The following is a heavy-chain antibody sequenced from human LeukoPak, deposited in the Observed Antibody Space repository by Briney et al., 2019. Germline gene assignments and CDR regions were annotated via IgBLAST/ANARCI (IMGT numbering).Heavy chain of an antibody. CDR3: AKDHGAARHGY. J-gene: IGHJ4*02. CDR1: GFTFSSYA. V-gene: IGHV3-23*01. CDR2: ISGSGGST. D-gene: IGHD6-6*01. Sequence: GGSLRLSCAASGFTFSSYAMGWVRQAPGKGLEWVSAISGSGGSTYYADSVKGRFTISRDNSKNTLYLQMNSLRAEDTAVYYCAKDHGAARHGYWGQGTLVTVSS.